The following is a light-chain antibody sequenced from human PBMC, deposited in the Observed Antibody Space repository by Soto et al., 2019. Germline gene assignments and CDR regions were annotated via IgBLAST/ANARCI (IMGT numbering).Light chain of an antibody. CDR3: QTCGTGIQV. Sequence: QLVLTQSPSASASLGASVKLTCTLSSGHSSYAIAWHQQQPEKGPRYLMKLNSDGSHTKGDGIPDRFSGSSSGAERYLTISSLQSEDDADYYCQTCGTGIQVFGGGTKLTVL. CDR1: SGHSSYA. V-gene: IGLV4-69*01. J-gene: IGLJ2*01. CDR2: LNSDGSH.